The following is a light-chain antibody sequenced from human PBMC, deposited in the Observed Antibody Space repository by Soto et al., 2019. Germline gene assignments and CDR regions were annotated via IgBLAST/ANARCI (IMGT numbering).Light chain of an antibody. CDR1: KLGDKY. CDR2: QDS. CDR3: QAWDSSTVV. Sequence: SYELTQPPSVSVSPGQTASITCSGAKLGDKYACWYQQKPGQSPVLVIYQDSKRPSGIPERFSGSNSGNTATLTISGTQAMDEVDYYCQAWDSSTVVFGGGTKLTVL. V-gene: IGLV3-1*01. J-gene: IGLJ2*01.